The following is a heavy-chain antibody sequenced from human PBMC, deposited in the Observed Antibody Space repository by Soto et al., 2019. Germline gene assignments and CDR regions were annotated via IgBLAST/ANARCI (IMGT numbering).Heavy chain of an antibody. CDR1: GFTFSIYA. J-gene: IGHJ4*02. D-gene: IGHD4-17*01. Sequence: GGSLRLSCAASGFTFSIYAMSWVRQAPGKGLEWVLGISGNGGTTYYSDSLRGRFTISRDNSKNTLYLQMNSLRAEDTAVYYCAKDHGDYALDYWGQGTLVTVSS. CDR3: AKDHGDYALDY. V-gene: IGHV3-23*01. CDR2: ISGNGGTT.